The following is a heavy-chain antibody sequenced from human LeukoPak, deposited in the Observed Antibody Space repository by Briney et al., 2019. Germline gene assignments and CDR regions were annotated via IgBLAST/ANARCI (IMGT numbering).Heavy chain of an antibody. CDR1: GGPFSGYY. CDR3: ARGETYYYDSSGYYWVVDYFDY. Sequence: SETLSLTCAVSGGPFSGYYWSWVRQPPGKGLEWIGEINHSGSTNYNPSLKSRVTIPVDTSKNQFSLKLSSVTAADTAVYYCARGETYYYDSSGYYWVVDYFDYWGRGTLVTVSS. J-gene: IGHJ4*02. CDR2: INHSGST. V-gene: IGHV4-34*01. D-gene: IGHD3-22*01.